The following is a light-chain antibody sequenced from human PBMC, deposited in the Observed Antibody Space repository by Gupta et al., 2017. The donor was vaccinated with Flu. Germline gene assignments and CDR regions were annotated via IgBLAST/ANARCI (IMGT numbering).Light chain of an antibody. CDR2: AAS. J-gene: IGKJ2*01. V-gene: IGKV1-6*02. CDR1: QGLRTE. Sequence: AIQMTQSPSSLSASVGDRVTITCRASQGLRTELGWYQQRPGQAPKLLVYAASRVQSGVPSRFSGSGSGTYFTLTISGRQPEDFATYYCQHEYSSPGTFGQGTXLEIK. CDR3: QHEYSSPGT.